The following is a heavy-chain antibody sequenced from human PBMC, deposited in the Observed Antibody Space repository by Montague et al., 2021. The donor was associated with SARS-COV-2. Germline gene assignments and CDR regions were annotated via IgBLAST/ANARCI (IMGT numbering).Heavy chain of an antibody. CDR3: AKSAWGVTDAFDI. CDR2: IYSGGSST. J-gene: IGHJ3*02. Sequence: SLRLSCAASGFTFKNYAMGWVRQAPGKGLEWVSAIYSGGSSTFYADSVKGRFTISRDNSKNTLYLQMNSLRAEDTAVYYCAKSAWGVTDAFDIWGQGTMVTVSS. CDR1: GFTFKNYA. V-gene: IGHV3-23*03. D-gene: IGHD1-26*01.